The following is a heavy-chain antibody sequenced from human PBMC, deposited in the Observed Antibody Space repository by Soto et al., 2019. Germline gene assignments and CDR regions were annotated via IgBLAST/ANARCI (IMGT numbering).Heavy chain of an antibody. CDR3: AKSPSRAPYGMDV. D-gene: IGHD6-6*01. CDR2: ISGSVDST. J-gene: IGHJ6*02. CDR1: GFPFSMYA. Sequence: EVQLLESGGGLVQPGGSLRLSCAASGFPFSMYAMTWVRQAPGKGLEWVSAISGSVDSTYYADSVKGRFTISRDNSKKTVYREMNSLRVEDTAVYHCAKSPSRAPYGMDVWGQGTTVTGSS. V-gene: IGHV3-23*01.